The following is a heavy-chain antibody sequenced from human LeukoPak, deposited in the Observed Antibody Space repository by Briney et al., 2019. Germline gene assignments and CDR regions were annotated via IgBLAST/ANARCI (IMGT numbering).Heavy chain of an antibody. Sequence: GGSLRLSCAASGFTFSSYWMSWVRQAPGKGLEWVANIKEDGSEKYCVDSVKGRFTISRDNAKNSLFLQMNSLRAEDTAVYYCARAVRSYYFYSGDAFDVWGQGTMVAVSS. J-gene: IGHJ3*01. CDR2: IKEDGSEK. CDR1: GFTFSSYW. D-gene: IGHD1-26*01. V-gene: IGHV3-7*01. CDR3: ARAVRSYYFYSGDAFDV.